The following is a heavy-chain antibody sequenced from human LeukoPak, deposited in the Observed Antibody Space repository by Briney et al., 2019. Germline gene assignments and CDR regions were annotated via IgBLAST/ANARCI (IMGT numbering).Heavy chain of an antibody. CDR3: AKGYCSSTSCYTGWFDP. CDR2: TYYRSKWYN. Sequence: SQTLSLTCAISGDSVSSNSAAWNWIRQSPSRGLEWLGRTYYRSKWYNDYAVSVKSRITINPDTSKNQFSLQLNSVTPEDTAVYYCAKGYCSSTSCYTGWFDPLGQGTLVTVSS. V-gene: IGHV6-1*01. D-gene: IGHD2-2*02. J-gene: IGHJ5*02. CDR1: GDSVSSNSAA.